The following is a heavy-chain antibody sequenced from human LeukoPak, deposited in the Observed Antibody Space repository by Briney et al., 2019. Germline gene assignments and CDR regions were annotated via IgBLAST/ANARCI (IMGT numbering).Heavy chain of an antibody. V-gene: IGHV4-39*07. CDR3: ASWARFHPLGYGYDY. CDR2: IYYIGST. J-gene: IGHJ4*02. Sequence: SETLSLTCTVSGGSISSSKYYWGWIRQPPGKGLEWIGSIYYIGSTSYNPNPSLKSRVNISVDMSKNQFSLKLSSVTAADTAVYYCASWARFHPLGYGYDYWGQGTLVTVSS. D-gene: IGHD5-18*01. CDR1: GGSISSSKYY.